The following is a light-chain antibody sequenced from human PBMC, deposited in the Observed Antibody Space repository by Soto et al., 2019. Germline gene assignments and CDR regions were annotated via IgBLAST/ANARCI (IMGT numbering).Light chain of an antibody. CDR2: EAS. Sequence: EILLTQSPATLSLSPGERATLSCRASQTITRYLNWYQQKPGQAPRLLIYEASNTATGIPARFSGSGSGTDFTLTITSLEPEDFAVYYCQQHTDWPLTFGGGTKVEIK. CDR3: QQHTDWPLT. J-gene: IGKJ4*01. CDR1: QTITRY. V-gene: IGKV3-11*01.